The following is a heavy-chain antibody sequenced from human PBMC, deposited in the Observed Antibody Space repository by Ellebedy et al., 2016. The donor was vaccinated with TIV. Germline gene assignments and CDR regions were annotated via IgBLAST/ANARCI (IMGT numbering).Heavy chain of an antibody. Sequence: GESLKISCAASGFTFSSYAMSWVRQAPGTGLEWVSTISSTGSRTYYADSVEGRFIIYRDNSKKTLYLQMNSLRAEDTAVYYCAKGRGGGSDSSAPRYYFDYWGLGTLVTVSS. CDR3: AKGRGGGSDSSAPRYYFDY. V-gene: IGHV3-23*01. J-gene: IGHJ4*02. D-gene: IGHD3-22*01. CDR1: GFTFSSYA. CDR2: ISSTGSRT.